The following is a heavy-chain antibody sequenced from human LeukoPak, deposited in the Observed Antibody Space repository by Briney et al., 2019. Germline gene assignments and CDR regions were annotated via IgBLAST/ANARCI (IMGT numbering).Heavy chain of an antibody. Sequence: PSETLSLTCTVSGGSISSSSYYWGWIRQPPGKGLEWIGSIYYSGSTYYNPSLKSRVTISVDTSKNQFSLKLNSVTAADTAVYYCASDSSGLFDYWGQGTLVTVSS. CDR2: IYYSGST. J-gene: IGHJ4*02. V-gene: IGHV4-39*01. D-gene: IGHD3-22*01. CDR1: GGSISSSSYY. CDR3: ASDSSGLFDY.